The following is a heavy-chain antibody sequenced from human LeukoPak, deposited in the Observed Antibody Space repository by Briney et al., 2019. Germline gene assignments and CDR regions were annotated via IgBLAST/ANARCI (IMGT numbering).Heavy chain of an antibody. Sequence: PGGSLRLSCAASGFTFSSSAMSWVRQAPGKGLEWVSSISGSGDSTYYADSVKGRFTISRDNSKNTLYLQMNSLRAEDTAVYYCAKDRGIAVAGKGYWGQGTLVTVSS. D-gene: IGHD6-19*01. J-gene: IGHJ4*02. CDR2: ISGSGDST. CDR1: GFTFSSSA. V-gene: IGHV3-23*01. CDR3: AKDRGIAVAGKGY.